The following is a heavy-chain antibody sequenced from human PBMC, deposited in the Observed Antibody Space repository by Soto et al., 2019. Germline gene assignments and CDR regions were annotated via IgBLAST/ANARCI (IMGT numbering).Heavy chain of an antibody. Sequence: SETLSLTCTVSGGSISSSSYYWGWIRQPPGKGLEWIGSIYYSGSTYYNPSLKSRVTISVDTSKNQFSLKLSSVTAADTAVYYCARQDSLGDSSGYLYYFDYWGQGTLVTAPQ. CDR3: ARQDSLGDSSGYLYYFDY. CDR1: GGSISSSSYY. D-gene: IGHD3-22*01. J-gene: IGHJ4*02. CDR2: IYYSGST. V-gene: IGHV4-39*01.